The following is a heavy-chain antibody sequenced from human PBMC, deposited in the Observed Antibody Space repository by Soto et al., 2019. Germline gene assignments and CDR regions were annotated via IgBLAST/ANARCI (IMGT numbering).Heavy chain of an antibody. CDR1: GYTFTNYG. D-gene: IGHD2-2*02. V-gene: IGHV1-18*01. CDR2: ISAHTGNT. J-gene: IGHJ6*02. Sequence: RASVKVSCKTSGYTFTNYGISWVRQAPGQGLEWMGWISAHTGNTNYAQKFQGRVTMTTDTSTSTAYMELRSLRSDDTAVYYCARDDIVVVPAAISVVYYYGMDVWGQGTTVTVSS. CDR3: ARDDIVVVPAAISVVYYYGMDV.